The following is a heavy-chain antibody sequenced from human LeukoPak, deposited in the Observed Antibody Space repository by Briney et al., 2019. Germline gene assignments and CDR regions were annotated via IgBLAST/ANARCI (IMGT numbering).Heavy chain of an antibody. J-gene: IGHJ3*02. D-gene: IGHD1-26*01. CDR2: IRYDGTNR. CDR3: AKSTIVGATVDAFDI. V-gene: IGHV3-30*02. Sequence: GGSLRLSCAASGFTFSSYVMHWVRQAPGKGLEWVAFIRYDGTNRYYADSVKGRFTVSRDNSKNTLYLQMNSLRAEDTAVYYCAKSTIVGATVDAFDIWGQGTMVTVSS. CDR1: GFTFSSYV.